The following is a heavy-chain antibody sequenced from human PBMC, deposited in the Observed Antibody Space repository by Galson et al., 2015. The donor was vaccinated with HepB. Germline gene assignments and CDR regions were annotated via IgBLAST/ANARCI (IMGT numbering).Heavy chain of an antibody. CDR3: VRGRLPFAGIFDI. CDR2: INSGGGNI. V-gene: IGHV3-74*01. D-gene: IGHD4-11*01. Sequence: SLRLSCAASGLTLRSYWMYWVRQAPGRGLVWVSRINSGGGNIGYAGSVEGRFTISRDNAKNTLYLQMNSLRAEDTAVYYCVRGRLPFAGIFDIWGQGTMVTVS. J-gene: IGHJ3*02. CDR1: GLTLRSYW.